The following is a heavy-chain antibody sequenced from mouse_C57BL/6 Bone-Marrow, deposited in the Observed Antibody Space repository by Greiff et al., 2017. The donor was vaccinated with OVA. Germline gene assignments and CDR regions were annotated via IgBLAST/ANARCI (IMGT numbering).Heavy chain of an antibody. Sequence: QVQLKESGAELARPGASVKMSCKASGYTFTSYTMHWVKQRPGQGLEWIGYINPSSGYTKYNQKFKDKATLTADKSSSTAYMQLSSLTSEDSAVYYCARFTTVVVRYAMDYWGQGTSVTVSS. CDR2: INPSSGYT. CDR1: GYTFTSYT. J-gene: IGHJ4*01. D-gene: IGHD1-1*01. V-gene: IGHV1-4*01. CDR3: ARFTTVVVRYAMDY.